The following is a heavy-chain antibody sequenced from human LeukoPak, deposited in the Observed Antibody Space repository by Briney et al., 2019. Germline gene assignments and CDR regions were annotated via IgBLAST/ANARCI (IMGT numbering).Heavy chain of an antibody. V-gene: IGHV1-18*01. CDR1: GYTFTGYG. D-gene: IGHD3-16*02. CDR2: ISGNNGNT. CDR3: ARVRVNYVWGNYPVDY. Sequence: ASVKVSCKASGYTFTGYGISWVRQAPGQGLEWMGWISGNNGNTNYAQKLQGRVTMTTGTSTSTAYVELRSLRSDDTALYYCARVRVNYVWGNYPVDYWGQGTLVTVSS. J-gene: IGHJ4*02.